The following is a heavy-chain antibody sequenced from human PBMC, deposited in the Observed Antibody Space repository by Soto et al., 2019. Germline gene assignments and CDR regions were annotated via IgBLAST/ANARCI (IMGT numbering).Heavy chain of an antibody. CDR2: INPNSGGT. D-gene: IGHD3-16*02. CDR3: ARGITFGGVIVTWFDP. CDR1: GYTFTGYY. J-gene: IGHJ5*02. V-gene: IGHV1-2*04. Sequence: VKVSCKASGYTFTGYYMHWVRQAPGQGLEWMGWINPNSGGTNYAQKFQGWVTMTRDTSISTAYMELSRLRSDDTAVYYCARGITFGGVIVTWFDPWGQGTQVTVSS.